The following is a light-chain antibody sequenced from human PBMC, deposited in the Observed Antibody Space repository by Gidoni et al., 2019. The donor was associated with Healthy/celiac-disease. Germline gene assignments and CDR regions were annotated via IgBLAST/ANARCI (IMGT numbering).Light chain of an antibody. CDR1: SLRSSY. J-gene: IGLJ2*01. CDR2: GKN. Sequence: SSELTKDPAVYVALGQTVRITCQGDSLRSSYASWYQQKTGQAPVLVIYGKNNRPSGIPDRFSGSSSGNTVSLTITGAQAEDEADYYCNSRDSSGNHLGVFGGGTKLTVL. CDR3: NSRDSSGNHLGV. V-gene: IGLV3-19*01.